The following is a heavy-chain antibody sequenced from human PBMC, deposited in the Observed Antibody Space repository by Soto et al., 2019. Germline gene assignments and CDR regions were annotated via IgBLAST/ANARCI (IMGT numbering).Heavy chain of an antibody. Sequence: QVQLVQSGAEVKKPGASVKVSCTASGYTFASYDINWVRQATGQGLEWMAWMNPKNGHTGYAKKFQGRVTMTRDTSTSTAYMELSSLTSEDSAVYYCGRGGMAAVVAYWGQGTLVTVSS. CDR1: GYTFASYD. V-gene: IGHV1-8*01. D-gene: IGHD6-13*01. CDR2: MNPKNGHT. CDR3: GRGGMAAVVAY. J-gene: IGHJ4*02.